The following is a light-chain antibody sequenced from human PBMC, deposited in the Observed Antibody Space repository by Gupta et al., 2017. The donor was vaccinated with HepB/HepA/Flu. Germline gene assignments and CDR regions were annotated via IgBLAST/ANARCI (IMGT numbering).Light chain of an antibody. V-gene: IGLV2-14*03. J-gene: IGLJ3*02. CDR2: DVS. CDR3: SSYTRTSTRV. CDR1: SSDVGGYNY. Sequence: QSALTQPASVSGSPGQSITISCTGTSSDVGGYNYVSWYQQHPGKAPKLMIFDVSNRPSGVSNRFSGAKSGNTASLTISGLQAEDEADYYCSSYTRTSTRVFGGGTRLTVV.